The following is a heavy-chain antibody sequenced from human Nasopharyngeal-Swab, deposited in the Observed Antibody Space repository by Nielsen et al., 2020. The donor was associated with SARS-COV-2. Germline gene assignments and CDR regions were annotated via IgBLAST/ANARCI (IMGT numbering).Heavy chain of an antibody. V-gene: IGHV1-69*13. J-gene: IGHJ4*02. D-gene: IGHD6-19*01. CDR3: AWSSGWYVTLDY. Sequence: SVKVTCKASGGTFSSYAISWVRQAPGQGLEWMGGINPIYSTANYAQKFQGRVTITANESTSTAYMELSSLRSEDTAGYYCAWSSGWYVTLDYWGQGTLVTVSS. CDR1: GGTFSSYA. CDR2: INPIYSTA.